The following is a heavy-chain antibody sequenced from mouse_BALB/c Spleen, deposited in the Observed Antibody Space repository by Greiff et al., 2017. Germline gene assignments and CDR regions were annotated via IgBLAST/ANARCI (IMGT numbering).Heavy chain of an antibody. Sequence: VQLQESGAELVRPGVSVKISCKGSGYTFTDYAMHWVKQSHAKSLEWIGVISTYYGDASYNQKFKGKATMTVDKSSSTAYMQLSSPTSEDSAVYYCTIYYDYDGKVYFDYWGQGTTLTVSS. CDR1: GYTFTDYA. V-gene: IGHV1S137*01. CDR2: ISTYYGDA. D-gene: IGHD2-4*01. J-gene: IGHJ2*01. CDR3: TIYYDYDGKVYFDY.